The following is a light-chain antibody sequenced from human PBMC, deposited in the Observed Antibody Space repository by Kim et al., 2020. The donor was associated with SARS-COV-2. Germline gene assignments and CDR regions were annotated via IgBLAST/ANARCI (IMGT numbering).Light chain of an antibody. CDR1: QTIAKY. Sequence: DIEMTQSPSSLSAWVGDRVTISCRASQTIAKYVNWYQQRPGKAPKILLFDATTLHVGVPSRFSGSASGTDFTLTISGVQVEDFATYFCQQSYTTPLTFGQGTRLEIK. V-gene: IGKV1-39*01. J-gene: IGKJ5*01. CDR2: DAT. CDR3: QQSYTTPLT.